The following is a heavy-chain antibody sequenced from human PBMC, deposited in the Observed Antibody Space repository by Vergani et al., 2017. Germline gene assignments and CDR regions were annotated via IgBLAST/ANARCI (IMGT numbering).Heavy chain of an antibody. CDR3: AKVVRSEVAGTFGAFDI. D-gene: IGHD6-19*01. CDR2: LSASDRRT. V-gene: IGHV3-23*01. CDR1: GFTFIMHA. J-gene: IGHJ3*02. Sequence: EVQLLESGGDLVQPGGSLRLSCAASGFTFIMHAMRWVRQAPGKGLEWVSTLSASDRRTHYADSVKGRFTISRDNSKNTLFLHMNSLRPEDTAVYYCAKVVRSEVAGTFGAFDIWGQGTMVTVSS.